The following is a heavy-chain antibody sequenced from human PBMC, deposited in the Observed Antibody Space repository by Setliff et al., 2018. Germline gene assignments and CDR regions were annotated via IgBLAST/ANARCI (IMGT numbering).Heavy chain of an antibody. V-gene: IGHV3-72*01. CDR2: TRNKAHSYTT. D-gene: IGHD3-22*01. CDR1: GFTISDHY. J-gene: IGHJ6*03. Sequence: GGSLRLSCAASGFTISDHYMDWVRQAPGKGLEWVGRTRNKAHSYTTEYAASVKGRFTISRDDSKNSLFLQMNSLKTEDTAVYYCAREYYDSSGYPYYYYYMDVWGKGTTVTVSS. CDR3: AREYYDSSGYPYYYYYMDV.